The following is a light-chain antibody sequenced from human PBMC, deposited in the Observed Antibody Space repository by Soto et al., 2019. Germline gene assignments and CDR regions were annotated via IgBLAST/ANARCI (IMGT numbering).Light chain of an antibody. Sequence: DSVFTHSPGTLSFSLWQRPTLYISSSQSVSSSYLAWYQQKPGQAPRLLIYDASSRATGIPYRFSGSGSGTDFTLTISRLEPEDFAVYYCQQYGSSPRTFGQGTRLEI. V-gene: IGKV3-20*01. CDR2: DAS. J-gene: IGKJ5*01. CDR3: QQYGSSPRT. CDR1: QSVSSSY.